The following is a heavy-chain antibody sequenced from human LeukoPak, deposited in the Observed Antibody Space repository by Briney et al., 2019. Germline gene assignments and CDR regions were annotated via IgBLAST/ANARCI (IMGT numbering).Heavy chain of an antibody. V-gene: IGHV3-15*01. D-gene: IGHD1-26*01. J-gene: IGHJ4*02. CDR2: IRSKTSGGTT. CDR3: ATDGKLVGATNDY. Sequence: GGSLRLSCAASRFTFSKAWMSWVRQAPGMGLEWVGRIRSKTSGGTTDYAASVKGRFTISRDDPTNTLYLQMNSLISEDTAVYYCATDGKLVGATNDYWGQGTLVTVSS. CDR1: RFTFSKAW.